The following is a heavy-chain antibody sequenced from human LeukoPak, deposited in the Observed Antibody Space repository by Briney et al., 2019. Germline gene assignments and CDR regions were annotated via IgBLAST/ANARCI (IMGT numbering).Heavy chain of an antibody. J-gene: IGHJ4*02. CDR3: ARGPYYYDSSGFDY. CDR1: GGSFSGYY. CDR2: INRSGST. V-gene: IGHV4-34*01. D-gene: IGHD3-22*01. Sequence: SETLSLTCAVYGGSFSGYYWSWIRQPPGKGLEWIGEINRSGSTNYNPSLKSRVTISVDTSKNQFSLKLSSVTAADTAVYYCARGPYYYDSSGFDYWGQGTLVTVSS.